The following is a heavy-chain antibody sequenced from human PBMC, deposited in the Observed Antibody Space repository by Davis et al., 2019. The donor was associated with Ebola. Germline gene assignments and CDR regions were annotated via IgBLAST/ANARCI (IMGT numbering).Heavy chain of an antibody. D-gene: IGHD3-16*01. CDR3: VRGWGRSGLDV. Sequence: HSQTLSLTCAISGDSVFGHNGGWNWIRQAPSRGLEWLGRTYYTSKWYYDYAESVKSRITINPDTSKNQLSLQLNSVTPEDTAVYYCVRGWGRSGLDVWGQGTTVTVSS. CDR1: GDSVFGHNGG. V-gene: IGHV6-1*01. J-gene: IGHJ6*02. CDR2: TYYTSKWYY.